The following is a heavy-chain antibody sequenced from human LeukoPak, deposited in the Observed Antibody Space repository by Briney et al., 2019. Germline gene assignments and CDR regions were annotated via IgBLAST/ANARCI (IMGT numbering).Heavy chain of an antibody. J-gene: IGHJ4*02. CDR1: GGSFSGYY. Sequence: PSETLSLTCAVYGGSFSGYYWSWIRQPPGKGLEWIGEINHSGSTNYNPSLKSRVTISVDTSKNQFSLKLSSVTAADTAVYYCARSSIFGGEGYYFDYWGQGTLVTVSS. D-gene: IGHD3-3*01. V-gene: IGHV4-34*01. CDR2: INHSGST. CDR3: ARSSIFGGEGYYFDY.